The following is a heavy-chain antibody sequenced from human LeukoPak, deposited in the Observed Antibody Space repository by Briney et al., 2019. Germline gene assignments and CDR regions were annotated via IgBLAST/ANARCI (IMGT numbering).Heavy chain of an antibody. V-gene: IGHV3-7*01. D-gene: IGHD2-8*02. CDR1: GFTFSTSW. CDR2: INHDGRET. J-gene: IGHJ1*01. CDR3: ARELVVGPAEYFQH. Sequence: GGSLRLSCAASGFTFSTSWMTWVRQTPGKWLEWVATINHDGRETYYVGSVKGRFTISRDNAKNSLYLQMNSLRDEDTAIYYCARELVVGPAEYFQHWGQGTVVTVSS.